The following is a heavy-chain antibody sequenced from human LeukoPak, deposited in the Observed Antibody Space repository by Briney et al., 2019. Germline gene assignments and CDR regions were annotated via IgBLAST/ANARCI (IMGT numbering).Heavy chain of an antibody. CDR3: ARKYCSGGSCYRGYYFDY. CDR1: GGSISSGGYY. V-gene: IGHV4-30-2*01. Sequence: SQTLSLTCTVSGGSISSGGYYWSWIRQPPGKGLEWIGYIYHSGSIYYNPSLKSRVTISVDRSKNQFSLKLSSVTAADTAVYYCARKYCSGGSCYRGYYFDYWGQGTLVTVSS. CDR2: IYHSGSI. J-gene: IGHJ4*02. D-gene: IGHD2-15*01.